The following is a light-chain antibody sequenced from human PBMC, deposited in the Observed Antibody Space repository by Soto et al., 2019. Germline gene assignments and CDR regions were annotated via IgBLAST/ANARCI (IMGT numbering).Light chain of an antibody. J-gene: IGLJ1*01. CDR3: SSYAGSNNFV. Sequence: QSVLTQPPSTSGSPGQSVTISCTGTSRDVGGYHYVSWYQQHPGKDPKLMIYEVNKRPSGVPDRFSGTKSGNTASLTVSGLQAEDEADYYCSSYAGSNNFVVGTGTKVTVL. V-gene: IGLV2-8*01. CDR1: SRDVGGYHY. CDR2: EVN.